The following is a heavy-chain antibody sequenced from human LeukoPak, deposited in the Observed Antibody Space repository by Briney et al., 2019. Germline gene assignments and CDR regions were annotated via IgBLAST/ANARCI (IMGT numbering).Heavy chain of an antibody. D-gene: IGHD3-10*01. CDR1: GFTFSNYN. CDR2: ISSSSSTI. Sequence: GGSLRLSCAASGFTFSNYNMNWVRQAPGKGLEWVSYISSSSSTIYYADSVKGRFTISRDNAKNSLYLQMSSLRAEDTAVYHCARSVWAWSGELLDYWGQGTLVTVSS. V-gene: IGHV3-48*04. J-gene: IGHJ4*02. CDR3: ARSVWAWSGELLDY.